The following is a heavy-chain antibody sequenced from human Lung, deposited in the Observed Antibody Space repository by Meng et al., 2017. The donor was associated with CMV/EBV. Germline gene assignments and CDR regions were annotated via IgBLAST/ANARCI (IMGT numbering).Heavy chain of an antibody. J-gene: IGHJ6*02. CDR3: ARDDDSSSFSPESARGYYYFGMDV. Sequence: SCAASGFTFSNYGMHWVRQAPGKGLEWVAFISYDGSNKYYADSVKGRFTISRDNSKNTLYLQMNSLRAEDTAVYYCARDDDSSSFSPESARGYYYFGMDVWXQGTXVTVSS. CDR1: GFTFSNYG. CDR2: ISYDGSNK. D-gene: IGHD6-13*01. V-gene: IGHV3-30*19.